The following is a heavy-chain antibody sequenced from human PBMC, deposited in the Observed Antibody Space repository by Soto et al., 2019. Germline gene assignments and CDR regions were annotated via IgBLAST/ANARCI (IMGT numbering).Heavy chain of an antibody. CDR1: GFSLSTSGVG. CDR3: AHSAGSSYPGYYYGMDV. Sequence: SGPTLVKPTQTLTLTCTFSGFSLSTSGVGVGWIRQPPGKALEWLALIYWNDDKRYSPSLKSRLTITKETSKNQVVLTMTNMDPVDTATYYCAHSAGSSYPGYYYGMDVWGQGTTVTVSS. D-gene: IGHD6-13*01. J-gene: IGHJ6*02. V-gene: IGHV2-5*01. CDR2: IYWNDDK.